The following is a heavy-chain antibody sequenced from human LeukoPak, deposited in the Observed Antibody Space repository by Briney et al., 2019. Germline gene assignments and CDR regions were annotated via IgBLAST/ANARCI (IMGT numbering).Heavy chain of an antibody. CDR3: ARSSRIVVVISKFDY. Sequence: SETLSLTCAVYGGSFRGYYWSWIRQSPGKGLEWIGEINHSGSTNYNPSLQSRVTISVDTSKNQFSLKLSSVTAADTAVYYCARSSRIVVVISKFDYWGQGTLVTVSS. D-gene: IGHD3-22*01. J-gene: IGHJ4*02. CDR1: GGSFRGYY. V-gene: IGHV4-34*01. CDR2: INHSGST.